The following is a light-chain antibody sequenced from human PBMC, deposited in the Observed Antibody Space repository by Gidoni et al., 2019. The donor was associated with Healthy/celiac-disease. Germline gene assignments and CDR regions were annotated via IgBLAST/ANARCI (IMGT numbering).Light chain of an antibody. Sequence: QSALTQPPSASGSPGQSVTISCTGTSIDVGGYNYVSWYQQHPGKAPKLMIYEVSKRPSGVPDRFFGSKSGNTASLTVSGLQAEDEADYYCSSYAGSNNRVVFGGGTKLTVL. CDR3: SSYAGSNNRVV. CDR1: SIDVGGYNY. V-gene: IGLV2-8*01. CDR2: EVS. J-gene: IGLJ2*01.